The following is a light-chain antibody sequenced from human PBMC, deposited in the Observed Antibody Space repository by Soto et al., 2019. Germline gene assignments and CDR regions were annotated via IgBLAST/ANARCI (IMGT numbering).Light chain of an antibody. J-gene: IGKJ1*01. Sequence: ELWITQSPATLSVSPGEGATLSCRASQSVSSKLAWYQQKPGQAPRLLIYGASTRATGIPARFSGSGSGTEFTLIISSLQSEDSAVYYCQQYNSWLWTFGQGTKVDIK. V-gene: IGKV3-15*01. CDR3: QQYNSWLWT. CDR1: QSVSSK. CDR2: GAS.